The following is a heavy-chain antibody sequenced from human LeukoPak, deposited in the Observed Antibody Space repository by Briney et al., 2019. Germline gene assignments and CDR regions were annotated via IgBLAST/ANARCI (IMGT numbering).Heavy chain of an antibody. CDR1: GFTFSSYE. J-gene: IGHJ4*02. Sequence: GGSLRLSCAASGFTFSSYEMNWVRQAPGQGLEWVSYISSSGSTIYYADSVKGRFAISRDNAKNSLYLQMNSLRAEDTAVYYCARGKSSGWYLGYWGQGNLVTVSS. CDR2: ISSSGSTI. D-gene: IGHD6-19*01. CDR3: ARGKSSGWYLGY. V-gene: IGHV3-48*03.